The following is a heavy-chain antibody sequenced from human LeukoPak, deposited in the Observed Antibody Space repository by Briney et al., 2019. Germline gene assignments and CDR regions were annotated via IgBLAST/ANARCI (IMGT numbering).Heavy chain of an antibody. Sequence: PGGSLRLSCSASGFTFSNYNMNWVRQAPGKGLEWVSYISRSSRLIYYAYSVKGRFTSSRDNAKNSLYLQMNSLRDEDTAVYYCARSLRPIDYWGQGTLVTVSS. CDR1: GFTFSNYN. CDR3: ARSLRPIDY. J-gene: IGHJ4*02. V-gene: IGHV3-48*02. CDR2: ISRSSRLI.